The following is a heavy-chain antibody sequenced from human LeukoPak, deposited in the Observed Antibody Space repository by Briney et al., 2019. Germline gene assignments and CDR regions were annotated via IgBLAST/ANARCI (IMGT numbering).Heavy chain of an antibody. CDR1: GFTFSNYG. CDR2: ISYDGASK. CDR3: ARGASAAGTVMNAFDI. Sequence: PGRSLRLSCAASGFTFSNYGINWVRQAPGKGLEWVAVISYDGASKYYADSVKGRFTISRDNSKNTLYLQMNSLRPEDTAVYYCARGASAAGTVMNAFDIWGQGTMVTVSS. J-gene: IGHJ3*02. D-gene: IGHD6-13*01. V-gene: IGHV3-30*03.